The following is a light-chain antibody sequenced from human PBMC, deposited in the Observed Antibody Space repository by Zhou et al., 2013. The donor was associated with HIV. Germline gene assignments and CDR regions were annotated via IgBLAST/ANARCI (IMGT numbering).Light chain of an antibody. J-gene: IGKJ1*01. Sequence: DIQMTQSPSTLSASVGDRVTITCRASQSISSWLAWYQQKPGKAPKLLIYKASILESGVPSRFSGSGSGTEFTLTISSLQPDDSATYYCQHYDGYSPTFGQGTKVEMK. CDR3: QHYDGYSPT. CDR1: QSISSW. CDR2: KAS. V-gene: IGKV1-5*03.